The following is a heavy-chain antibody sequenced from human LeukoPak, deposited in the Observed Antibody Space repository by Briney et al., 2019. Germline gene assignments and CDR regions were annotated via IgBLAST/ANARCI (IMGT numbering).Heavy chain of an antibody. J-gene: IGHJ4*02. Sequence: SETLSLTCAVSGGSISSSNWWSWVRQPPGKGLEWIGEIYHSGSTNYNPSLKSRVTISVDKSKNQFSLKLSSVTAADTAVYYCARMSVRGVITRIIDYWGQGTLVTVSS. V-gene: IGHV4-4*02. CDR3: ARMSVRGVITRIIDY. D-gene: IGHD3-10*01. CDR1: GGSISSSNW. CDR2: IYHSGST.